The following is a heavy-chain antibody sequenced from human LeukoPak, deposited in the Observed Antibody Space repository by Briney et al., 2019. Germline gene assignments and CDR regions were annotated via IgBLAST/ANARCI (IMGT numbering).Heavy chain of an antibody. Sequence: SETLSLTCTVSGYSISSGFYWGWIRQPPGKGLEWIGSIYHSGSTYYNPSLKSRVTISVDTSKNQFSLKLSSVTAADTAVYYCAREIVVVVAADKNYFDYWGQGTLVTVSS. V-gene: IGHV4-38-2*02. CDR2: IYHSGST. D-gene: IGHD2-15*01. CDR1: GYSISSGFY. J-gene: IGHJ4*02. CDR3: AREIVVVVAADKNYFDY.